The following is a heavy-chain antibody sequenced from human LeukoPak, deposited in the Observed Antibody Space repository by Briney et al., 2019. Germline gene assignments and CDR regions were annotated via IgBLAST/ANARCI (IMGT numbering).Heavy chain of an antibody. Sequence: SETLPLTCAVYGGSFSGYYWSWIRQPPGKGLEWIGEINHSGSTNYNPSLKSRVTISVDTSKNQFSLKLSSVTAADTAVYYCARDRQQLALDYWGQGTLVTVSS. J-gene: IGHJ4*02. CDR1: GGSFSGYY. CDR2: INHSGST. CDR3: ARDRQQLALDY. V-gene: IGHV4-34*01. D-gene: IGHD6-13*01.